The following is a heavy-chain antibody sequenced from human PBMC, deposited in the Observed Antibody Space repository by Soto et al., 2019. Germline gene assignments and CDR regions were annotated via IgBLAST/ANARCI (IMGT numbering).Heavy chain of an antibody. CDR1: QYSFTGYC. D-gene: IGHD3-22*01. CDR3: ARALYDTDSLPVGAEPRCYTMNL. J-gene: IGHJ6*02. Sequence: ASVKVSCKASQYSFTGYCVHWVRQSPGQGLEWMGIINPSGGSTNYAQRFQGRVTMTRDTSTSTVYMELSSLRSEDTAVYYCARALYDTDSLPVGAEPRCYTMNLWGLGTTVTVSS. CDR2: INPSGGST. V-gene: IGHV1-46*01.